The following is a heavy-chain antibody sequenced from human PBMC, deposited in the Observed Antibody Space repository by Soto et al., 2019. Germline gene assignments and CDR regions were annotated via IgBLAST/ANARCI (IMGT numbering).Heavy chain of an antibody. CDR3: ARAPPGVGATTDVDY. J-gene: IGHJ4*02. V-gene: IGHV3-7*01. CDR2: IKQDGSEK. D-gene: IGHD1-26*01. CDR1: GFTFSSYW. Sequence: GGSLRLSCAASGFTFSSYWMSWVRQAPGKGLEWVANIKQDGSEKYYVDSVKGRFTISRDNAKNSLYLQMNSLRAEDAAVYYCARAPPGVGATTDVDYWGQGTLVTVSS.